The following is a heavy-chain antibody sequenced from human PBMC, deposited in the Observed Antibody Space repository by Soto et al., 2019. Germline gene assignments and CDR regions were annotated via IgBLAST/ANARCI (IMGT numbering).Heavy chain of an antibody. CDR1: GFTFSSFF. D-gene: IGHD3-22*01. V-gene: IGHV3-11*01. J-gene: IGHJ5*02. CDR2: ISSSGSTI. CDR3: AALRGYYSDWFDP. Sequence: GGSLRLSCAASGFTFSSFFMHWIRQAPGKGLEWVSYISSSGSTIYYADSVKGRFTISRDNAKSSLYLQMNSLRAEDTAVYYCAALRGYYSDWFDPWGQGTLVTVSS.